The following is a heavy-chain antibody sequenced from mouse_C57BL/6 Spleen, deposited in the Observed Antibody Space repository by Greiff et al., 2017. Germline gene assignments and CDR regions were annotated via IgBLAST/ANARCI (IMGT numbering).Heavy chain of an antibody. V-gene: IGHV1-82*01. J-gene: IGHJ2*01. D-gene: IGHD2-5*01. CDR2: IYPGDGDT. CDR3: ARSVYSNRDY. Sequence: LVESGPELVKPGASVKISCKASGYAFSSSWMNWVKQRPGKGLEWIGRIYPGDGDTNYNGKFKGKATLTADKSSSTAYMQLSSLTSEDSAVYFCARSVYSNRDYWGQGTTLTVSS. CDR1: GYAFSSSW.